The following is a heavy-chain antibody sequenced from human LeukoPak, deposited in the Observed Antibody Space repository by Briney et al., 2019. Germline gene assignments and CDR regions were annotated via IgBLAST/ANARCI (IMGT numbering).Heavy chain of an antibody. J-gene: IGHJ4*02. CDR1: GFIFSDHY. CDR3: ARGVSSGWYVFDY. D-gene: IGHD6-19*01. CDR2: TRNEANIYTT. V-gene: IGHV3-72*01. Sequence: GGSLRLSCAASGFIFSDHYMDWVRQAPGKGLEWVGRTRNEANIYTTKYAASVKGRFTISRDDSKNSLYLQMNSLRAEDTAVYYCARGVSSGWYVFDYWGQGTLVTVSS.